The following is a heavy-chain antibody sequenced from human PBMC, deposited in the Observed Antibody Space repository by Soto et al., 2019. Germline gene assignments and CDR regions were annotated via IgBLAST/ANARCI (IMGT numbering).Heavy chain of an antibody. CDR3: ARQQQDGYYYYGIDV. CDR2: IYPGDSDT. V-gene: IGHV5-51*01. D-gene: IGHD2-15*01. J-gene: IGHJ6*02. Sequence: GESLKISCKGSGYSFTSYWIGWVRQMPGKGLEWMGIIYPGDSDTRYSPSFQGQVTISADKSISTAYLQWSSLKASDTAMYYCARQQQDGYYYYGIDVWGQRTTVTVSS. CDR1: GYSFTSYW.